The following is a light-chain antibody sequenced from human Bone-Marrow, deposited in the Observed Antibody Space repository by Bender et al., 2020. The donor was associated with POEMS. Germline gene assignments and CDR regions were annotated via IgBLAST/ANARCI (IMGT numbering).Light chain of an antibody. Sequence: SYVLTQAPSVSVDPGQTARITCAGDNIGRKSVQWYQQRPGQAPVVVIFKDTERPSGIPERFSGSSSGTTVALTITGVQAEDEADYYCQSADREGTYVVFGPGTRLTVL. CDR3: QSADREGTYVV. J-gene: IGLJ1*01. V-gene: IGLV3-25*03. CDR1: IGRKS. CDR2: KDT.